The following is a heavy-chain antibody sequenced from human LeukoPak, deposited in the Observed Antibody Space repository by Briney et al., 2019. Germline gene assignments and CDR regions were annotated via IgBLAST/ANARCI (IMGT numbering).Heavy chain of an antibody. CDR1: GYRFTSYW. V-gene: IGHV5-51*01. Sequence: GESLKISCKASGYRFTSYWIGWVRQMPGKGLEWMAIIYPGGSDTRYSPSFQGQVTISADKSITTAYLQWSNLKASDTAMYYCARHFDYDNGGDYYYGMDVWGQGTTVIVSS. J-gene: IGHJ6*02. CDR3: ARHFDYDNGGDYYYGMDV. D-gene: IGHD3-9*01. CDR2: IYPGGSDT.